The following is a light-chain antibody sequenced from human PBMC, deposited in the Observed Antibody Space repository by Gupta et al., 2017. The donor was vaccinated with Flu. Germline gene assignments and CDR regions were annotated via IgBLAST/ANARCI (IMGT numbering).Light chain of an antibody. CDR1: QSVLYSSNNKNY. CDR2: WAS. J-gene: IGKJ1*01. Sequence: DIVMTQSPDSLTVSLGERATINCKSSQSVLYSSNNKNYLAWYQQKPGQPPQLLNYWASTRESGVPDRFSGSGSGTDFTLTISSLQAEDVAVYYCQQYYSTVTFGQGTKVEIK. V-gene: IGKV4-1*01. CDR3: QQYYSTVT.